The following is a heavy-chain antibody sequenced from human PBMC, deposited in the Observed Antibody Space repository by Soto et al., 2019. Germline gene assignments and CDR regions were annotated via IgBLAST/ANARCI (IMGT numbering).Heavy chain of an antibody. CDR2: ISYDGSNK. J-gene: IGHJ4*02. D-gene: IGHD3-9*01. V-gene: IGHV3-30*18. CDR3: AKGLRYFDH. CDR1: GFTFSSYG. Sequence: QVQLVESGGGVVQPGRSLRLSCAASGFTFSSYGMHWVRQAPGKGLEWVAVISYDGSNKYYADSVKGRFTISRDNSKNTLYLQMNSLRAEDTAVYYCAKGLRYFDHWGQGTLVTVSS.